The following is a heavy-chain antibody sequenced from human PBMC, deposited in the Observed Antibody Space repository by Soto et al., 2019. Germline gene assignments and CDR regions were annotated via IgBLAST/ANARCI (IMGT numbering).Heavy chain of an antibody. CDR1: GFTFLTYR. CDR3: AREYTAWPLAYGLDV. CDR2: ISSRSDI. Sequence: GGSRSLSCVGSGFTFLTYRINWVRHAPGKGLEWVSSISSRSDIYYADSVKGRFTISRDNAKNSVSLQMNSLRAEDTAVYYCAREYTAWPLAYGLDVWGQGTTVTVSS. J-gene: IGHJ6*02. V-gene: IGHV3-21*01. D-gene: IGHD2-2*02.